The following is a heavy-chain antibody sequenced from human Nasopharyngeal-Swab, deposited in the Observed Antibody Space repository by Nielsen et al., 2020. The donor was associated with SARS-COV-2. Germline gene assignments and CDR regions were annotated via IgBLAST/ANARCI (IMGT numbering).Heavy chain of an antibody. CDR2: INHSGST. D-gene: IGHD6-6*01. CDR3: ARVLRGVAARPLGFGYYYYYYMDV. J-gene: IGHJ6*03. Sequence: WIRQPPGKGLEWIGEINHSGSTNYNPSLKSRVTISVDTSKNQFSLKLSSVTAADTAVYYCARVLRGVAARPLGFGYYYYYYMDVWGKGTTATVSS. V-gene: IGHV4-34*01.